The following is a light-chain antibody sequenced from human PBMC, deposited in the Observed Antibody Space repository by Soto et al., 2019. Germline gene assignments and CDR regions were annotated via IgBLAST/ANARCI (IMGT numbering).Light chain of an antibody. J-gene: IGLJ1*01. CDR1: SSDVGGYHY. V-gene: IGLV2-14*01. CDR3: SSYTSGRDVSV. CDR2: EVS. Sequence: QSVLTQPASVSGSPGQSITISCTGTSSDVGGYHYVSWFQQHPGKAPKLIIFEVSDRPSGVSTRFSGSKSGDTASLTISGLQADDEADYYCSSYTSGRDVSVLGGGTKVTVL.